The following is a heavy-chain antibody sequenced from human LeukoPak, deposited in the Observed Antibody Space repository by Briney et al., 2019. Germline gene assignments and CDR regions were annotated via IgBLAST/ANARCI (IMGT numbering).Heavy chain of an antibody. CDR2: IYSGGNT. D-gene: IGHD1-26*01. CDR1: GFAVSDNY. Sequence: GGSLRLSCAASGFAVSDNYMSWVRQAPGKGLEWVSIIYSGGNTYYADSVKGRFTVSRDNSKNTLYLQMNSLRAEDTAVYYCARVIVGTTTRLDYFDYWGQGTLVTVSS. J-gene: IGHJ4*02. V-gene: IGHV3-66*01. CDR3: ARVIVGTTTRLDYFDY.